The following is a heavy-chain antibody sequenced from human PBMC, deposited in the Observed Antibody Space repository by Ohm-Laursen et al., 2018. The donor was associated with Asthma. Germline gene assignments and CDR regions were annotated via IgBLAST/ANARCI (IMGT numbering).Heavy chain of an antibody. Sequence: SSLRLSCSASGFTFRSYAMHWVRQAPGKGLEWVAVISYDGSNKYYADSVKGRFTISRDNSKNTLYLQMNSLRAEDTAVYYCAKEGQDYGADEGYYYYGMDVWGQGTTVTVSS. V-gene: IGHV3-30-3*01. D-gene: IGHD4-17*01. J-gene: IGHJ6*02. CDR2: ISYDGSNK. CDR1: GFTFRSYA. CDR3: AKEGQDYGADEGYYYYGMDV.